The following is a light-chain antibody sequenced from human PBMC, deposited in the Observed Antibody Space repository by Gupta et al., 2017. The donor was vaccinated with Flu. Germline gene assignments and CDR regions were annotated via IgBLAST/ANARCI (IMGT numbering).Light chain of an antibody. CDR1: QSLLQSSGDNY. CDR3: MQALQTPYT. Sequence: VTPGEPASISCRSSQSLLQSSGDNYLDWFLQKPGQSPQLLIYLGSYRASGVPDRFSGSGSGTDFTLKISRVEAEDVGVYYCMQALQTPYTFGLGTKLEIK. CDR2: LGS. V-gene: IGKV2-28*01. J-gene: IGKJ2*01.